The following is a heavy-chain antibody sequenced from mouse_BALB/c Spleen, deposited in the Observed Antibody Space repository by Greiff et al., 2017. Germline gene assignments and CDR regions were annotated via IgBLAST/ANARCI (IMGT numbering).Heavy chain of an antibody. Sequence: VMLVESGPGLVQPSQSLSITCTVSGFALTSYGVHWVRQSPGKGLEWLGVIWSGGSTDYNAAFISGLSISKNNSKSQVFFKMNSLQADDTAIYYCTRTSTTTVVAPFDYWGQGTTLTVSS. V-gene: IGHV2-4-1*01. CDR1: GFALTSYG. J-gene: IGHJ2*01. CDR3: TRTSTTTVVAPFDY. CDR2: IWSGGST. D-gene: IGHD1-1*01.